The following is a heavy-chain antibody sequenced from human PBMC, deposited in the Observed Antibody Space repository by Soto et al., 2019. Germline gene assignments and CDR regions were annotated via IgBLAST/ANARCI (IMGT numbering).Heavy chain of an antibody. CDR2: IIPIFGTA. Sequence: QVQLVQSGAEVKKPGSSVKVSCKASGGTFSSYAISWVRQAPGQGLEWMGGIIPIFGTADYAQKFQGRVTITADESTNTAYMEMKRLRSEDTAVYYCASPPYGDYGVSYYYYGLDVWGQGTTVTVSS. CDR1: GGTFSSYA. J-gene: IGHJ6*02. D-gene: IGHD4-17*01. V-gene: IGHV1-69*12. CDR3: ASPPYGDYGVSYYYYGLDV.